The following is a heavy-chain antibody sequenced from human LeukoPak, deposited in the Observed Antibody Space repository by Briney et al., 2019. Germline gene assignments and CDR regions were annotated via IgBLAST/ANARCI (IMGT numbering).Heavy chain of an antibody. V-gene: IGHV3-33*01. D-gene: IGHD3-22*01. CDR1: GFTFSTCG. CDR3: ARDRASGYYYSFDY. CDR2: IWFDGSNK. Sequence: HPGGSLRLSCAASGFTFSTCGMHWVRQAPGKGLEWVAVIWFDGSNKYYVDSVKGRFAISRDNSKNTLYLQMNSLRAEDTAVYFCARDRASGYYYSFDYWGQGTLVTVSS. J-gene: IGHJ4*02.